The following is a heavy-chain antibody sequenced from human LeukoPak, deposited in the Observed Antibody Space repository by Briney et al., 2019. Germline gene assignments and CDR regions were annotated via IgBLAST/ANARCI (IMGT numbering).Heavy chain of an antibody. D-gene: IGHD5-12*01. CDR2: INSDGSST. CDR1: GFTFSSYW. Sequence: GGSLRLSCAASGFTFSSYWMHWVRQAPGEGLVWVSRINSDGSSTSYADSVKGRFTISRDNSKNTLYLQMNSLRAEDTAVYYCARVYDSGYDFVGGPEYYFDYWGQGTLVTVSS. CDR3: ARVYDSGYDFVGGPEYYFDY. V-gene: IGHV3-74*01. J-gene: IGHJ4*02.